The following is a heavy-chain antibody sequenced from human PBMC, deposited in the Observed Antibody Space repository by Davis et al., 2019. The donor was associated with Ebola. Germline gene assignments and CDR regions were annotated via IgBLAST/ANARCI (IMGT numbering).Heavy chain of an antibody. Sequence: MPSDTLSPTFAVPGASIRDYYWSWFRQPPGKGLQWIGVIYYSGDTHYNPSLKSRVTMSVDTSENQFSLKLNSVTAEDTAIYYCARRERDAFDIWGQGAMVTVSS. J-gene: IGHJ3*02. CDR1: GASIRDYY. CDR3: ARRERDAFDI. CDR2: IYYSGDT. V-gene: IGHV4-59*08.